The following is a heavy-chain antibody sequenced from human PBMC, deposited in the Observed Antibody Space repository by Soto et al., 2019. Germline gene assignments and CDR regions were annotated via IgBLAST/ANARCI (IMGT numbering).Heavy chain of an antibody. Sequence: PGGSLRLSCAASGFTFSSYWMSWVRQAPGKGLEWVANIKQDGSEKYYVDSVKGRFTISRDNAKNSLYLQMNSLRAEDTAVYYCARMRPIAVAGLFDYWGQGTLVTVSS. V-gene: IGHV3-7*05. CDR3: ARMRPIAVAGLFDY. CDR2: IKQDGSEK. J-gene: IGHJ4*02. CDR1: GFTFSSYW. D-gene: IGHD6-19*01.